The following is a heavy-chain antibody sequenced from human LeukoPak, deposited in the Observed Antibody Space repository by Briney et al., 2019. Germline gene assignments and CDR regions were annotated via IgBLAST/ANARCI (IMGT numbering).Heavy chain of an antibody. CDR2: IDGSGQTT. D-gene: IGHD5-12*01. Sequence: AESLTLSCAASGGSFSRYGMCWVRQPPGKGLGWVGVIDGSGQTTYYADFMNGRITISRDSAKNTLYLQLTSLRVEDTSVYYCAKVATWTYFDPWGQGTLVTVSS. V-gene: IGHV3-23*01. CDR1: GGSFSRYG. CDR3: AKVATWTYFDP. J-gene: IGHJ4*01.